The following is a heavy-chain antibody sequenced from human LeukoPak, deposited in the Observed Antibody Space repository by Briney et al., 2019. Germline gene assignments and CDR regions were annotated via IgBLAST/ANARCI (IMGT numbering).Heavy chain of an antibody. V-gene: IGHV2-5*02. J-gene: IGHJ4*02. Sequence: SGPTLVKPTQTLTLTCTFSGFSLSTSGVGVGWIRQPPGKALEWLALIYWDDDKRYSPSLKSRLTITKDTSKNQVVLTMTNMDPVDTATYYCAHSKWGRGVVVITPAYFDYWGQGTLVTVSS. D-gene: IGHD3-22*01. CDR1: GFSLSTSGVG. CDR2: IYWDDDK. CDR3: AHSKWGRGVVVITPAYFDY.